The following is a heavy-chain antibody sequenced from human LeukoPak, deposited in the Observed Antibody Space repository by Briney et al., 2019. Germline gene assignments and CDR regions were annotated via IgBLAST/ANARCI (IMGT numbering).Heavy chain of an antibody. CDR1: GFTFGDYA. CDR3: TRDLRGGLLLRRGLDY. J-gene: IGHJ4*02. CDR2: IRSKAYGGTT. V-gene: IGHV3-49*04. Sequence: SGGSLRLSCTASGFTFGDYAMSWVRQAPGKGLEWVGFIRSKAYGGTTEYAASVKGRFTISRDDSKSIAYLQMNSLKTEDTAVYYCTRDLRGGLLLRRGLDYWGQGTLVTVSS. D-gene: IGHD3-22*01.